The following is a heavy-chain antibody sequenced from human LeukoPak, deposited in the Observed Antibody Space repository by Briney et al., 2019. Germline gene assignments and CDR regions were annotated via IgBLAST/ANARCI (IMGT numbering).Heavy chain of an antibody. Sequence: ASVKVSCKASGYIFTDYYMHWVRQAPGQELGWMGGIIPIFGTANYAQKFQGRVTITADESTSTAYMELSSLRSEDTAVYYCARAVDYYYGMDVWGQGTTVTVSS. CDR2: IIPIFGTA. CDR3: ARAVDYYYGMDV. CDR1: GYIFTDYY. J-gene: IGHJ6*02. V-gene: IGHV1-69*13.